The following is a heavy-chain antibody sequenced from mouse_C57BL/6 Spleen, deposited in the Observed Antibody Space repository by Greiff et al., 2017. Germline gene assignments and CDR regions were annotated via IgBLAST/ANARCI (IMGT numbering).Heavy chain of an antibody. V-gene: IGHV1-55*01. CDR1: GYTFTSSW. CDR2: IYPGSGST. D-gene: IGHD1-1*01. Sequence: VQLQQPGAELVKPGASVKMSCKASGYTFTSSWITWVKQRPGQGLEWIGDIYPGSGSTNYNEKFKSKATLTVDTSSSTAYMQLSSLTSEDSAVYYCARPTVYYYAMDYWGQGTSVTVSS. CDR3: ARPTVYYYAMDY. J-gene: IGHJ4*01.